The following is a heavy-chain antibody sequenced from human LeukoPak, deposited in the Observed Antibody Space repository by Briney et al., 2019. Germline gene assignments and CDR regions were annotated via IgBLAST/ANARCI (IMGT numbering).Heavy chain of an antibody. CDR2: ISRSSSTI. CDR3: DRLYYYISTGYSWFDP. V-gene: IGHV3-48*02. CDR1: GFTFSSYS. Sequence: GGSLRLSCAASGFTFSSYSMNCVRQAPGKGLEWVSYISRSSSTIYYADSVKGRFTISRDNAKNSLYLQMNSLRDQNNSLCYGDRLYYYISTGYSWFDPWGQGTLVTVSS. J-gene: IGHJ5*02. D-gene: IGHD3-9*01.